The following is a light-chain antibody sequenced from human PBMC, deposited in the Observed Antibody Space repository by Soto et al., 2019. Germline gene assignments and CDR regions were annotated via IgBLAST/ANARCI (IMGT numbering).Light chain of an antibody. J-gene: IGLJ1*01. Sequence: QSVLPQPASVSGSPGQSITVSCTGTSSDVGAYDYVSWYQHHPGTAPKLMIYDVSYWPSGVSNRFSGSKSGNTASLTISGLQAEDEADYYCSSYTSSSTLVFGTGTKLTVL. CDR3: SSYTSSSTLV. CDR2: DVS. CDR1: SSDVGAYDY. V-gene: IGLV2-14*03.